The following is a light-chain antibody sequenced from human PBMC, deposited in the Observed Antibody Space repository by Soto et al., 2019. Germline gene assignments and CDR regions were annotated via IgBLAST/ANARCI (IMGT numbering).Light chain of an antibody. J-gene: IGKJ5*01. Sequence: DIQETQSPSTLSASVCDRVTITCRASQSISSWLAWYQQKPGKAPKLLIYKASSLESGVPSRFSGSGSGTEFTLTISSLQPDDFATYYCQQYNSYSVTVGQGTRLEIK. CDR3: QQYNSYSVT. CDR2: KAS. CDR1: QSISSW. V-gene: IGKV1-5*03.